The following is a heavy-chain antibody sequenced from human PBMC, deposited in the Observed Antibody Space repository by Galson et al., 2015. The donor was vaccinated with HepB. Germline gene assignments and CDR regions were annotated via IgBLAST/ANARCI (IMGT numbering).Heavy chain of an antibody. CDR2: ISDTGTT. J-gene: IGHJ4*02. Sequence: SETLSLTCTVSGDSIRNHFWSWIRQTPGKGLEWIGYISDTGTTKYSPSLKSRITMSLDTSQSQFSLKLSSVTAADTAIYYCARSTGADNWNDLDHPYYSFDCWGQGTLVTVSS. CDR1: GDSIRNHF. CDR3: ARSTGADNWNDLDHPYYSFDC. V-gene: IGHV4-59*11. D-gene: IGHD1-20*01.